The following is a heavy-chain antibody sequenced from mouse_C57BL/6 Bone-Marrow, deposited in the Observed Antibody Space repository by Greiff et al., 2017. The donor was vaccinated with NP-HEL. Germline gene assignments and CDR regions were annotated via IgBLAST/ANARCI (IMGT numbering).Heavy chain of an antibody. CDR1: GYTFTSYW. Sequence: VQLQQPGAELVRPGSSVKLSCKASGYTFTSYWMDWVKQRPGQGLEWIGNIYPSDSETHYNQKFKDKATLTVDKSSSTAYMQLSSLTSEDSAVYYCARPVANWYFDVWGTGTTVTVSS. J-gene: IGHJ1*03. D-gene: IGHD1-1*02. CDR3: ARPVANWYFDV. V-gene: IGHV1-61*01. CDR2: IYPSDSET.